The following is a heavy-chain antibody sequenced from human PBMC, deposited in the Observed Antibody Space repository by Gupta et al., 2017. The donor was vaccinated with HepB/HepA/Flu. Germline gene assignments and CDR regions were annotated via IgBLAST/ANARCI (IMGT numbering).Heavy chain of an antibody. CDR1: GFTFTNYS. D-gene: IGHD1-26*01. CDR2: FGFTPTDT. Sequence: EVQLLESGGGVVQPGGSLRLSCVASGFTFTNYSMSWVRQSPGRGLQWVSTFGFTPTDTYYADSARGRFTVSRDNSRNTLYLQMNSLRADDTAVYYCAQYREGAYIMDVGGKGTTVTVSS. V-gene: IGHV3-23*01. J-gene: IGHJ6*03. CDR3: AQYREGAYIMDV.